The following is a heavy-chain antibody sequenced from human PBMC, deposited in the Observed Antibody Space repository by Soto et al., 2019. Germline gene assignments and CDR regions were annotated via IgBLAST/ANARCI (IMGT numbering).Heavy chain of an antibody. Sequence: EVQLLESGGGLVQPGGSLRLSCAASGFTFSSYAMSWVRQAPGKGLEWVSAISGSGGSTYYADSVKGRFTISRDNSKNTLDLQMNSLRAEDTAVYYCAKEPYDFWIGYYAGAYYYYMDVWVKGTTVTVSS. D-gene: IGHD3-3*01. CDR2: ISGSGGST. J-gene: IGHJ6*03. CDR1: GFTFSSYA. CDR3: AKEPYDFWIGYYAGAYYYYMDV. V-gene: IGHV3-23*01.